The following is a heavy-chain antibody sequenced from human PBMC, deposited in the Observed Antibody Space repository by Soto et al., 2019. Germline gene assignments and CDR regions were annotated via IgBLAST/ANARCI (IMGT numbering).Heavy chain of an antibody. V-gene: IGHV1-8*01. CDR1: GYTFTSYD. J-gene: IGHJ4*02. CDR3: ARVGYYYDSSGYYLSFDY. D-gene: IGHD3-22*01. Sequence: GASVKVSCKASGYTFTSYDINWVRQATGQGLEWMGWMNPNSGNTGYAQKFRGRVTMTRNTSISTAYMELSSLRSEDTAVYYCARVGYYYDSSGYYLSFDYWGQGTLVTVSS. CDR2: MNPNSGNT.